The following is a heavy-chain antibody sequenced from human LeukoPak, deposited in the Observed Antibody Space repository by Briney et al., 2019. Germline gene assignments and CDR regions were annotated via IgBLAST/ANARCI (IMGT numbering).Heavy chain of an antibody. Sequence: SETLSLTCAVYGGSFSGYYWSWIRQPPGKGLEWIGEINHSGSTNYNPSLKSRVTISVDTSKNQFSLKLSSVTAADTAVYYCARGGYSYGYIDYWGQGTPVTVSS. CDR2: INHSGST. J-gene: IGHJ4*02. V-gene: IGHV4-34*01. CDR1: GGSFSGYY. D-gene: IGHD5-18*01. CDR3: ARGGYSYGYIDY.